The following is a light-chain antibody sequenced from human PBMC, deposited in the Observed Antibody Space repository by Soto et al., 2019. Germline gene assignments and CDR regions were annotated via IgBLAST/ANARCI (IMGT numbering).Light chain of an antibody. V-gene: IGLV2-8*01. CDR1: SSDVGGYNY. CDR2: EVS. Sequence: QSALTQPPSASGSPGQSVTISCTGTSSDVGGYNYVSWYQQHPGKAPKLMIYEVSERPSGVPDRFSGSKSSKTASLTVSGLQAEDEADYYCSSYAGSNNFVFGTGTKVTV. J-gene: IGLJ1*01. CDR3: SSYAGSNNFV.